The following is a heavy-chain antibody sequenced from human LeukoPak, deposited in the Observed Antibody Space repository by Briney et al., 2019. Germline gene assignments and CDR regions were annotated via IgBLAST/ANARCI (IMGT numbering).Heavy chain of an antibody. V-gene: IGHV1-2*02. CDR1: GYTFTGYY. J-gene: IGHJ4*02. Sequence: VASVKVSCKASGYTFTGYYMHWVRQAPGQGLEWMGWINPNSGGTNYAQKFQGRVTMTRDTSISTAYMELSRLRSDDTAVYYCARVWVWNDVDDYWGQGTLVTVSS. CDR3: ARVWVWNDVDDY. D-gene: IGHD1-1*01. CDR2: INPNSGGT.